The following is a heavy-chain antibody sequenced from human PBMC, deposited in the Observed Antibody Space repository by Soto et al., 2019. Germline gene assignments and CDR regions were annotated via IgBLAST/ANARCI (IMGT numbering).Heavy chain of an antibody. V-gene: IGHV3-33*01. CDR1: GFTFSSYG. CDR3: ARDQDDSDRGRPYYYYGMDV. J-gene: IGHJ6*02. CDR2: IWYDGSNK. D-gene: IGHD3-10*01. Sequence: QVQLVESGGGVVQPGRSLRLSCAASGFTFSSYGMHWVRQAPGKGLEWVAVIWYDGSNKYYADSVKGRFTISRDNSKNTLYLQMNSLRAEDTAVYYCARDQDDSDRGRPYYYYGMDVWGQGTTVTVSS.